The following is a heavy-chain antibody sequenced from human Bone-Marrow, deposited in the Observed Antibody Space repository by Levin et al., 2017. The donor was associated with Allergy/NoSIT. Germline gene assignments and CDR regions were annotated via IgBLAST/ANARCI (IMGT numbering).Heavy chain of an antibody. J-gene: IGHJ4*02. CDR2: ISSSGTTT. D-gene: IGHD3-9*01. V-gene: IGHV3-11*01. CDR3: ARDTEGSGYFVGSFDQ. Sequence: GGSLRLSCAASGFIFSDYYMSWIRQAPGKGLEWLSYISSSGTTTYYADSVEGRFTISRDNARNSLYLQMNSLRAEDTAVYYCARDTEGSGYFVGSFDQWGQGTLVTVSS. CDR1: GFIFSDYY.